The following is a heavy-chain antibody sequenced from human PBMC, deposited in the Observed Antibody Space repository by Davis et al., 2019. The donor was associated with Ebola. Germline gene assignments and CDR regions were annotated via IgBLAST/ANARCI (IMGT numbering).Heavy chain of an antibody. V-gene: IGHV3-23*01. J-gene: IGHJ6*02. CDR2: IRGNGEKT. CDR3: VKVGVATITGWYGMDA. D-gene: IGHD5-12*01. CDR1: GFTFTRYW. Sequence: GESLKISCAASGFTFTRYWMYWVRQAPGKGLEWVSFIRGNGEKTYYADSVKGRFTISRDNSRNNLYLEMNILRAEDTAVYYCVKVGVATITGWYGMDAWGRGTTVTVSS.